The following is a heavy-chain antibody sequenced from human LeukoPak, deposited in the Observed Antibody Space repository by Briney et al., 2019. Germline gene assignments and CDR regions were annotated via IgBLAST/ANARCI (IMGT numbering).Heavy chain of an antibody. D-gene: IGHD6-19*01. CDR3: ARLAKREQWLAYYFDY. CDR2: IYDTGTT. CDR1: GGSISGFV. J-gene: IGHJ4*02. Sequence: SETLSLTCTVSGGSISGFVWSWIRQPPGEGLDYIGFIYDTGTTNYNPLLKSRVTLSVDTSKNQFSPKLNSVTAADTAVYYCARLAKREQWLAYYFDYWGQGALVTVSP. V-gene: IGHV4-59*08.